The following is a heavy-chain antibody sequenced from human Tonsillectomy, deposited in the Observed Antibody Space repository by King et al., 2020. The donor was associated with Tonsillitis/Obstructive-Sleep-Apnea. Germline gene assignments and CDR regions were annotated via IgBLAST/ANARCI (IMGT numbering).Heavy chain of an antibody. Sequence: LQLKESGPGLVKPSQTLSLTCTVSGGSISSGGYYWSWIRQHPGKGLEWIGYIYYSGSTYYNPSLKSRVTISVDTSKNQFSLRLSSVTAADTAVYYCARFDCSGGSCYSDYYYYMDVWGKGTTVTVSS. CDR3: ARFDCSGGSCYSDYYYYMDV. CDR1: GGSISSGGYY. CDR2: IYYSGST. D-gene: IGHD2-15*01. J-gene: IGHJ6*03. V-gene: IGHV4-31*03.